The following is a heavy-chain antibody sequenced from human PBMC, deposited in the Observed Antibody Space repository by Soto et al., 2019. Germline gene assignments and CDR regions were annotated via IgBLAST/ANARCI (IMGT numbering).Heavy chain of an antibody. J-gene: IGHJ5*02. V-gene: IGHV2-5*02. CDR1: GFSLSSSGVG. Sequence: QITLKESGPTVVKPTQTLTLTCTFSGFSLSSSGVGVGWIRQPPGKALEWLALIYWDDDKRYSPSLKSRLTITKDTAKKHVVLTLTNIDPVDTATYYCAHGTEKFDPWGQGTLVTVSS. CDR2: IYWDDDK. CDR3: AHGTEKFDP.